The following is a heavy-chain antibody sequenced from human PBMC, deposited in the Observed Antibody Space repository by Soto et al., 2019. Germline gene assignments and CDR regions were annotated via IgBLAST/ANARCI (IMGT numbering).Heavy chain of an antibody. CDR1: GGSISSYY. J-gene: IGHJ5*02. CDR3: ARVTTMVRGVINWFDP. D-gene: IGHD3-10*01. V-gene: IGHV4-59*01. Sequence: SETLSLTCTVSGGSISSYYWSWIRHPPGKGLEWIGYIYYSGSTNYNPSLKSRVTISVDTSKNQFSLKLSSVTAADTAVYYCARVTTMVRGVINWFDPWGQGTLVTVSS. CDR2: IYYSGST.